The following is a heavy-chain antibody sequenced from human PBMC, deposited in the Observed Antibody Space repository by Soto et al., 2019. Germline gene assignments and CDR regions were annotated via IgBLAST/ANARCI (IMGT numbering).Heavy chain of an antibody. CDR2: IYHSGST. J-gene: IGHJ5*02. CDR1: GGYHSSGGYS. V-gene: IGHV4-30-2*01. Sequence: TLSLTCAVSGGYHSSGGYSQSWIRQPPGQGLEWIGYIYHSGSTYYNPSLKSRVTISVDRSKNQFSLKLSSVTAADTAVYYCARGENEYGGNTNWLNPCGQGTLITVSS. CDR3: ARGENEYGGNTNWLNP. D-gene: IGHD4-17*01.